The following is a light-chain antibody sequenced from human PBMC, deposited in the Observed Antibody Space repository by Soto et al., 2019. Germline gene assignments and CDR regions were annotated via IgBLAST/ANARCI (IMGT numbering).Light chain of an antibody. CDR3: QQYNSSPLP. J-gene: IGKJ4*01. CDR2: DDS. CDR1: QSISDW. V-gene: IGKV1-5*01. Sequence: DIPMTQSPSTLSASVGDRVTITCRANQSISDWLAWYQQKPGKAPNLLIYDDSNLESGGPSRFTGSGSGTEFNLTISSLQPDDFATYYCQQYNSSPLPFGGGTKMEIK.